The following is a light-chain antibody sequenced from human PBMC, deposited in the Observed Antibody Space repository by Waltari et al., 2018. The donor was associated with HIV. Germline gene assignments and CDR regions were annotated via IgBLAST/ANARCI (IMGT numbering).Light chain of an antibody. CDR2: DSN. CDR3: LLSYDGDVV. J-gene: IGLJ2*01. V-gene: IGLV7-46*01. Sequence: QPVVTQETSLTVSPGGTVILTCASSAGVVTRGHCPYWFQQRPGQAPKTLSFDSNNRYSWSPARFTGSFLGGNAVLTLTGAQPEDDADYYCLLSYDGDVVFGGGTKLTVL. CDR1: AGVVTRGHC.